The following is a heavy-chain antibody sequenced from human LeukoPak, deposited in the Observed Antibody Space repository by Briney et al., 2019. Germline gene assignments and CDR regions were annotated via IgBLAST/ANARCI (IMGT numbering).Heavy chain of an antibody. D-gene: IGHD3-22*01. V-gene: IGHV1-2*02. CDR1: GYTFTGSY. J-gene: IGHJ4*02. CDR3: ARGTQPNYYDSSGYYYFDY. CDR2: INPNSGVS. Sequence: ASVKVSCKASGYTFTGSYMHWVRQAPGQGLEWMGWINPNSGVSNYAQKFRDRVTMTRDTSISTAYMELSRLTSEDTAVYYCARGTQPNYYDSSGYYYFDYWGQGTLVTVSS.